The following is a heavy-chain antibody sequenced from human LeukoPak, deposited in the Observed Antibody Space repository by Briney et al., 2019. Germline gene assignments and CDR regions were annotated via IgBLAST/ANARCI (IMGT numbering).Heavy chain of an antibody. D-gene: IGHD1-26*01. CDR3: ARSGRGTYYYFDY. V-gene: IGHV1-18*01. CDR1: GYTFTRYG. J-gene: IGHJ4*02. CDR2: ISGSNGNT. Sequence: ASVTVSCKASGYTFTRYGMSWVRQAPGQGLEWMGWISGSNGNTNYAQKLQGRVTMTTDTSTGTAYMELRSLRSDDTAVYYCARSGRGTYYYFDYWGQGTLVTVSS.